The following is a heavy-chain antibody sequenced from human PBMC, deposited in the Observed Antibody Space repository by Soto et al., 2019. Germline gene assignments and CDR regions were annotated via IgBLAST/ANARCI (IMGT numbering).Heavy chain of an antibody. CDR1: GGTFSSYT. CDR3: ARGGAAAGTFINWFDP. CDR2: IIPILGIA. V-gene: IGHV1-69*02. Sequence: QVQLVQSGAEVKKPGSSVKVSCKASGGTFSSYTISWVRQAPGQGLEWMGRIIPILGIANYAQKFQGRVTITADKSTSTAYMELSSLRSEDTAVYYCARGGAAAGTFINWFDPWGQGTLVTVSS. J-gene: IGHJ5*02. D-gene: IGHD6-13*01.